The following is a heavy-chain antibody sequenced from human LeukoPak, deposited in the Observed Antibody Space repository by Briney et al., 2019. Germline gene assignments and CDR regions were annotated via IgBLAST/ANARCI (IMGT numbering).Heavy chain of an antibody. CDR3: ALSEYYYDSSGPYYFDY. CDR1: GITFDDDA. CDR2: ISGDGTRT. Sequence: GGSLRLSCAASGITFDDDAMHWVRQAPGKGLEWVSLISGDGTRTHYADSVKGRFTISRDNSKNTLYLQMNSLRAEDTAVYYCALSEYYYDSSGPYYFDYWGQGTLVTVSS. J-gene: IGHJ4*02. D-gene: IGHD3-22*01. V-gene: IGHV3-43*02.